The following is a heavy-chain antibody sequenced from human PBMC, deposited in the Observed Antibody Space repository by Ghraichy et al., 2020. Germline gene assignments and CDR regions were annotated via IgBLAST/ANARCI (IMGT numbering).Heavy chain of an antibody. Sequence: GGSLRLSCAASGFTFSSYAMSWVRQAPGKGLEWVSAISGSGGSTYYADSVKGRFTISRDNSKNTLYLQMNSLRAEDTAVYYCANAHARQWLVSVDYWGQGTLVTVSS. CDR3: ANAHARQWLVSVDY. V-gene: IGHV3-23*01. J-gene: IGHJ4*02. CDR1: GFTFSSYA. D-gene: IGHD6-19*01. CDR2: ISGSGGST.